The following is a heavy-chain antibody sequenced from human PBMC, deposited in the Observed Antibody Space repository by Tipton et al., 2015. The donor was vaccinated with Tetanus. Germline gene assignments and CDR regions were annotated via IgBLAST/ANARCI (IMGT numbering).Heavy chain of an antibody. CDR2: IYPGDSST. CDR1: GYTFTNAW. J-gene: IGHJ4*02. CDR3: ARQEGY. V-gene: IGHV5-51*01. Sequence: VQLVQSGAEVKKPGESLKISCQASGYTFTNAWIGWVRQMPGKGLEWMGVIYPGDSSTIYSPSFQGLVTISVDKSINTTYLRWTSLKASDSAMYYCARQEGYWGQGTLVTVSS.